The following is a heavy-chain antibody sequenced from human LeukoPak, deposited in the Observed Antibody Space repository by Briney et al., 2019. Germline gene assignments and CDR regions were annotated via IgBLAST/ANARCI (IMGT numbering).Heavy chain of an antibody. V-gene: IGHV4-59*12. CDR1: GSMYNYY. CDR3: ARDRVRCSGGSCYPRIDY. J-gene: IGHJ4*02. CDR2: IHYNGIT. D-gene: IGHD2-15*01. Sequence: PSETLSLTCTVSGSMYNYYWSWIRQPPGKGLEWIGYIHYNGITNYNPSLKSRVTISVDTSKNQFSLKLSSVTAADTAVYYCARDRVRCSGGSCYPRIDYWGQGTLVTVSS.